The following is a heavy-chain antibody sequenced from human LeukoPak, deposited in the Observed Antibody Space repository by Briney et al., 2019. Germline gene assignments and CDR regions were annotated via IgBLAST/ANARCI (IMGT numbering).Heavy chain of an antibody. J-gene: IGHJ4*02. CDR3: AREAPGAHNHFDY. V-gene: IGHV3-48*02. CDR2: ISSSSSTI. D-gene: IGHD1-26*01. CDR1: GFTFSSYS. Sequence: GGSLRLSCAASGFTFSSYSMNWVRQAPGKGLEWLSYISSSSSTIYYADSVKGRFTISRDDAKNSLYLQMNSLRDEDTAVYYCAREAPGAHNHFDYWGQGTLVTVSS.